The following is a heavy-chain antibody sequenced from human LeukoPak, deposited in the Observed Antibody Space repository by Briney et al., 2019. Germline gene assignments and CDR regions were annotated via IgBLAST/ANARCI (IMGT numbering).Heavy chain of an antibody. CDR3: AKDMGSGSGGYFDY. D-gene: IGHD3-10*01. Sequence: GGSLRLSCAASGFTFSSYSMNWVRQAPGKGLEWVSGISWNSGSIGYADSVKGRFTISRDNAKNSLYLQMNSLRAEDTALYYCAKDMGSGSGGYFDYWGQGTLVTVSS. CDR1: GFTFSSYS. CDR2: ISWNSGSI. J-gene: IGHJ4*02. V-gene: IGHV3-9*01.